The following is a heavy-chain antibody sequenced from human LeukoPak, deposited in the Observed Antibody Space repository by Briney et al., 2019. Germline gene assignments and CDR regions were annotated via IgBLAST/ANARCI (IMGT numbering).Heavy chain of an antibody. Sequence: SETLSLTCSVSGGSISSYYWSWIRQPPGKGLQWIGYIYYSGSTNYNPPPKSRVTISLDTSKNQSSLKLSSVTAADTAVYYCARGTTDGYSYGRFDYWGQGTLVTVSS. CDR2: IYYSGST. V-gene: IGHV4-59*01. CDR3: ARGTTDGYSYGRFDY. D-gene: IGHD5-18*01. J-gene: IGHJ4*02. CDR1: GGSISSYY.